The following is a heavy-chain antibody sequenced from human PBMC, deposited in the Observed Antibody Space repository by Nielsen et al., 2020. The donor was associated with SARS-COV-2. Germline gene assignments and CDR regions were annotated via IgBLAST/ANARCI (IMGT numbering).Heavy chain of an antibody. J-gene: IGHJ6*02. Sequence: GESLKISCAASGFTVSSNYMSWVRQAPGKGLEWVSVIYSGGSTYYADSVKGRFTISRDNSKNTLYLQMNSLRAEYTAVYYCNRYYYGMDVWGQGTTVTVSS. CDR2: IYSGGST. CDR3: NRYYYGMDV. CDR1: GFTVSSNY. V-gene: IGHV3-66*01. D-gene: IGHD2/OR15-2a*01.